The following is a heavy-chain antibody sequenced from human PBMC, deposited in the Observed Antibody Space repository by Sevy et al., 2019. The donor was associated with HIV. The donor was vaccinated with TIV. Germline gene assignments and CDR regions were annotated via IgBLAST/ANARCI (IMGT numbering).Heavy chain of an antibody. CDR1: GFTFSDYY. J-gene: IGHJ5*02. CDR2: ISSSGSTI. V-gene: IGHV3-11*01. D-gene: IGHD3-10*01. CDR3: ARIDRRVTMVGGDWFDP. Sequence: GGSLRLSCAASGFTFSDYYMSWIRQAPGKGLEWVSYISSSGSTIYYADSVKGRFTISRDNAKNSLYLQMNSLRAEDTAVYYCARIDRRVTMVGGDWFDPMGPGNPGHRLL.